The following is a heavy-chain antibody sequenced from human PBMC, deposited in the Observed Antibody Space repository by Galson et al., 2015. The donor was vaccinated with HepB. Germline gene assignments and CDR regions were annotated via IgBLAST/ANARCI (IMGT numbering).Heavy chain of an antibody. Sequence: PALVKPTQTLTLTCTFSGFSLSTTPMCVTWIRQPPGKALEWLALIDLDDDKYYSTSLKTRLTISKDTSKNKGVLTMTNMDPVDTATYYCARARYYYDTSGFHAFDIWGLGTMVTVSS. CDR3: ARARYYYDTSGFHAFDI. CDR2: IDLDDDK. D-gene: IGHD3-22*01. V-gene: IGHV2-70*01. CDR1: GFSLSTTPMC. J-gene: IGHJ3*02.